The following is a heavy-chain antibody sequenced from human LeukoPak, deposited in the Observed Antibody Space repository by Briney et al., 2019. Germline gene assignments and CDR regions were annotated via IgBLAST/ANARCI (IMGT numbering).Heavy chain of an antibody. J-gene: IGHJ5*02. D-gene: IGHD3-3*01. V-gene: IGHV4-30-2*01. CDR1: GGSISSGGYS. CDR2: IYHSGST. CDR3: ARLVLEWLGNWFDP. Sequence: SGTLSLTCAVSGGSISSGGYSWSWIRQPPGKGLEWIGYIYHSGSTYYNPSLKSRVTISVDRSKNQFSLKLSSVTAADTAVYYCARLVLEWLGNWFDPWGQGTLVTVSS.